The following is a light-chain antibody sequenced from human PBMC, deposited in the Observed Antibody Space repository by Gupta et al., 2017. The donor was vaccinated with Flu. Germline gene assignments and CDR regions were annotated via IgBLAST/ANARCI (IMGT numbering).Light chain of an antibody. CDR1: SSDIGGYNY. V-gene: IGLV2-14*01. J-gene: IGLJ2*01. CDR3: SSYSSNSSVVI. Sequence: QSALTQPASVSGSPGQSITISCTGTSSDIGGYNYVSWYQHHPGKAPKLMIYEVTNRPSGLSDRFSASKSGNTASLSISGLQAEDEANYYCSSYSSNSSVVIFDGGTKLTVL. CDR2: EVT.